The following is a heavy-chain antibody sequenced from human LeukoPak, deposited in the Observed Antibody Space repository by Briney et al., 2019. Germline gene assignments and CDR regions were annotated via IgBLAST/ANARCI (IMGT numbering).Heavy chain of an antibody. CDR1: GFTFSSYE. CDR2: ISSSGSTI. D-gene: IGHD3-9*01. Sequence: GGSLRLSCAASGFTFSSYEMNWVRQAPGKGLEWVSYISSSGSTIYYADSVKGRFTISRDNAKNSLYLQMNSLRAEDTAMYYCAREYFDSSYYMDVWGKGTTVTISS. V-gene: IGHV3-48*03. CDR3: AREYFDSSYYMDV. J-gene: IGHJ6*03.